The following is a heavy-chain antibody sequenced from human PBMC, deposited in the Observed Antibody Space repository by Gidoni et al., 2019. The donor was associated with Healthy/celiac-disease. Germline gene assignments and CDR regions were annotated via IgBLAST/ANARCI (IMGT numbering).Heavy chain of an antibody. CDR1: GFTFSNAW. CDR3: TTDLTWSFLTSYDFWSGYYAPPDY. CDR2: IKSKTDGGTT. D-gene: IGHD3-3*01. J-gene: IGHJ4*02. V-gene: IGHV3-15*07. Sequence: EVQLVESGGGLVKPGGSLRLSCAASGFTFSNAWMNWVRQAPGKGLEWVGRIKSKTDGGTTDYAAPVKGRFTISRDDSKNTLYLQMNSLKTEDTAVYYCTTDLTWSFLTSYDFWSGYYAPPDYWGQGTLVTVSS.